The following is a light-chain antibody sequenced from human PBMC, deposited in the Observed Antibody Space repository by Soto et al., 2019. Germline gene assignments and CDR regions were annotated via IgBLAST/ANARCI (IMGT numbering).Light chain of an antibody. CDR1: NSDIGGYNS. Sequence: QSVLTQPASVSGSPGQSITISCTGSNSDIGGYNSVSWYQQHPGKAPKLLIFGVTNRPSGVSDRFSGSKSGNTASLTISALQAEDEADYYCSSYTSSSTRVFGGGTKLTVL. V-gene: IGLV2-14*01. CDR3: SSYTSSSTRV. CDR2: GVT. J-gene: IGLJ2*01.